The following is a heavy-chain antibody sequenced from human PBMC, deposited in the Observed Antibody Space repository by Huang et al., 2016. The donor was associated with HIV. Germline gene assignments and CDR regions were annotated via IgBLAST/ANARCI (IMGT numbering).Heavy chain of an antibody. CDR1: GDSIRSGGYY. J-gene: IGHJ4*02. CDR2: IYSRGGS. D-gene: IGHD3-3*01. V-gene: IGHV4-30-4*08. Sequence: QVQLQESGPGLVKPSQTLSLTCTVSGDSIRSGGYYWTWIRQSPGKGLDWIGYIYSRGGSDYNPSLKIRVSSSIDAFKNRVSLKLKSVTVADTAVYYCARAPATHSVFFYWGRGTLVTVSA. CDR3: ARAPATHSVFFY.